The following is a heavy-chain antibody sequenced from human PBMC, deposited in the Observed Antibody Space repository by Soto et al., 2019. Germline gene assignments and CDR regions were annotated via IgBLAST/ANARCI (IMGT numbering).Heavy chain of an antibody. CDR2: IIPIFGTA. J-gene: IGHJ4*02. V-gene: IGHV1-69*13. CDR1: GGTFSSYA. Sequence: ASVKVSCKASGGTFSSYAISWVRQAPGQGLEWMGGIIPIFGTANYAQKFQGRVTITADESTSTAYMELSSLRSEDTAVYYCARGWFGKSSGPTFLDYWGQGTLVTVS. D-gene: IGHD6-19*01. CDR3: ARGWFGKSSGPTFLDY.